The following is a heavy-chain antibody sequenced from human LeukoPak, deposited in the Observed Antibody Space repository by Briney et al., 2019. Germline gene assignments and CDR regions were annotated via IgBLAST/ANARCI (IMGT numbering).Heavy chain of an antibody. Sequence: ASVTVSCKASGHSFGNYGFSWVRQAPGQGLEWMGRISAHNGNTNYAQKFQGRVTMTTDTSTTTAYMELRSLRSDDTAVYYCAREVVNYHGSGSFSPRQDYYGMDVWGQGTTVIVSS. CDR3: AREVVNYHGSGSFSPRQDYYGMDV. V-gene: IGHV1-18*01. J-gene: IGHJ6*02. CDR1: GHSFGNYG. CDR2: ISAHNGNT. D-gene: IGHD3-10*01.